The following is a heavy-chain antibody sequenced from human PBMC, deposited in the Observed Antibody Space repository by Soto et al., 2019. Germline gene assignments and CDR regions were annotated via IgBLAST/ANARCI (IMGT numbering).Heavy chain of an antibody. Sequence: GGSLRLSCAASGFTVSSNYMSWVRQAPGKGLEWVSVIYSGGSTYYADSVKGRFTISRDNSKNTLYLQMNSLRAEDTAVYYCARDLLAAAGYYYYGMDVWGQGTTVTVSS. J-gene: IGHJ6*02. CDR3: ARDLLAAAGYYYYGMDV. V-gene: IGHV3-66*01. D-gene: IGHD6-13*01. CDR2: IYSGGST. CDR1: GFTVSSNY.